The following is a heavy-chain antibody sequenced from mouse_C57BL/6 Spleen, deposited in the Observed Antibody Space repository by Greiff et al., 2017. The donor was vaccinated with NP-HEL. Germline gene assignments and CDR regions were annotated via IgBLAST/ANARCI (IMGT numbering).Heavy chain of an antibody. D-gene: IGHD2-5*01. J-gene: IGHJ3*01. CDR1: GYTFTDYE. CDR3: TSTAYYSNSSWFAY. Sequence: LQESGAELVRPGASVTLSCKASGYTFTDYEMHWVKQTPVHGLEWIGAIDPETGGTAYNQKFKGKAILTADKSSSTAYMELRSLTSEDSAVYYCTSTAYYSNSSWFAYWGQGTLVTVSA. CDR2: IDPETGGT. V-gene: IGHV1-15*01.